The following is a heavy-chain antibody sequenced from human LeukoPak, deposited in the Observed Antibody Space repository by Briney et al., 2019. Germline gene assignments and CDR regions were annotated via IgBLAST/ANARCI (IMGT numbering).Heavy chain of an antibody. J-gene: IGHJ6*02. D-gene: IGHD2-15*01. CDR1: GGTFSSYA. CDR3: AREASIYCSGGSCYSEAYYYYGMDV. Sequence: EASVKVSCKASGGTFSSYAISWVRQAPGQGLEWMGGIIPIFGTANYAQKFQGRVTITADESTSTAYMELSSLRSEDTAVYYCAREASIYCSGGSCYSEAYYYYGMDVWGQGTTVTVSS. CDR2: IIPIFGTA. V-gene: IGHV1-69*13.